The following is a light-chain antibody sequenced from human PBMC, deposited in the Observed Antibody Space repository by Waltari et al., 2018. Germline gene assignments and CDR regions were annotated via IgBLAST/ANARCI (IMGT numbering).Light chain of an antibody. CDR1: SSDLGGPNH. CDR3: NSFTDSVTWV. Sequence: QSALTQPASVPGSPGESITLSCTGTSSDLGGPNHVSCYPHHPGKAPKLMIHDVNKRPSGVSNRFSGSKSGNTASLTISGLQAEDEADYYCNSFTDSVTWVFGGGTKLTVL. CDR2: DVN. V-gene: IGLV2-14*03. J-gene: IGLJ3*02.